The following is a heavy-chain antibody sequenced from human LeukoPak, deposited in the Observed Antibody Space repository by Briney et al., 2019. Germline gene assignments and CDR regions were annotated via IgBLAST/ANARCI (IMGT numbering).Heavy chain of an antibody. CDR2: IKPDGSEK. CDR3: ARYNYYASSRHLY. CDR1: GFSFSSYW. Sequence: PGGSLRLSCAASGFSFSSYWMTWVRQAPGKGLEWVANIKPDGSEKKYVDSVNGRFTISRDNAKNSLYLQMDSLSAEDTDVYYCARYNYYASSRHLYWGQGTLVTVPS. V-gene: IGHV3-7*01. D-gene: IGHD3-22*01. J-gene: IGHJ4*02.